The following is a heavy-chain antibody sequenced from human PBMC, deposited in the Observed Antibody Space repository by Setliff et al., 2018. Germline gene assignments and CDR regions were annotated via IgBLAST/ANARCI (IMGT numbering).Heavy chain of an antibody. CDR2: IYPGDSDT. D-gene: IGHD6-13*01. CDR1: GYSFTSYW. CDR3: AKDLYSSSWNYYYYGMDV. Sequence: GESLKISCKGSGYSFTSYWIGWVRQMPGKGLEWMGIIYPGDSDTRYSPSFQGQVTISADKSISTAYLQWSSLKASDTAMYYCAKDLYSSSWNYYYYGMDVWGQGTTVTVSS. J-gene: IGHJ6*02. V-gene: IGHV5-51*01.